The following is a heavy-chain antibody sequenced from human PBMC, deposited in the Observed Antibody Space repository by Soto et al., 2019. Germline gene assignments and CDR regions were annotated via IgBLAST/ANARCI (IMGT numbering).Heavy chain of an antibody. J-gene: IGHJ5*02. CDR2: INHSGST. Sequence: PSETLCLTWAVDGGYFSGYCWSWIRQPPGKGLEWIGEINHSGSTNYNPSLKSRVTISVDTSKNQFSLKLSSVTAADTAVYYCARASSDMVRGVIIRQTPTGFDPWGQGTLVTVSS. V-gene: IGHV4-34*01. CDR1: GGYFSGYC. D-gene: IGHD3-10*01. CDR3: ARASSDMVRGVIIRQTPTGFDP.